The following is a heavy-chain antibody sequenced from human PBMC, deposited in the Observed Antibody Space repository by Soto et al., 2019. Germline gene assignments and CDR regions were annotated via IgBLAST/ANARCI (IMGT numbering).Heavy chain of an antibody. CDR3: TKSSGGSSSVGMDY. Sequence: PGGSLRLSCAGSGFIFKNYALNWVRQAPGKGLEWVASITRDGYNKYYADSVKGRFTISRDSSRDTLSLQMTALRTEDSSIYYCTKSSGGSSSVGMDYWGQGTRVTVSS. J-gene: IGHJ4*02. D-gene: IGHD6-6*01. CDR1: GFIFKNYA. V-gene: IGHV3-30*04. CDR2: ITRDGYNK.